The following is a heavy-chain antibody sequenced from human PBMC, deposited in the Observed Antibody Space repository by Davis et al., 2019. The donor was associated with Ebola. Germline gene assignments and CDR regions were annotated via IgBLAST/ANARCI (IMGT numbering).Heavy chain of an antibody. V-gene: IGHV3-48*02. CDR3: ARVRLRFLEWLYYYYGMDV. J-gene: IGHJ6*02. D-gene: IGHD3-3*01. CDR1: GFTFSSYS. CDR2: ISSSSSTI. Sequence: GGSLRLSCAASGFTFSSYSMNWVRQAPGKGLEWVSYISSSSSTIYYADSVKGRFTISRDNAKNSLYLQMNSLRDEDTAVYYCARVRLRFLEWLYYYYGMDVWGQGTTVTVSS.